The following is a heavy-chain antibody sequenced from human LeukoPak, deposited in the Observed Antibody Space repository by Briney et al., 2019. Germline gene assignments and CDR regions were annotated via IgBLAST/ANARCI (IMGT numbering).Heavy chain of an antibody. CDR2: ISGTGGAT. J-gene: IGHJ5*01. Sequence: GGSLRLSCVASGFSSGNYAMSWVRQAPGKGLQWVSQISGTGGATWYAGFARDRFTISRDNSKKTLYLQMSGLRVEDTAMYYCVKDPRDTYGTNWFVSWGQGTLLIVSS. CDR3: VKDPRDTYGTNWFVS. CDR1: GFSSGNYA. V-gene: IGHV3-23*01. D-gene: IGHD2-21*01.